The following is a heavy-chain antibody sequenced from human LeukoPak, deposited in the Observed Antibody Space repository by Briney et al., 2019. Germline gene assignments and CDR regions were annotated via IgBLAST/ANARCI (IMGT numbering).Heavy chain of an antibody. D-gene: IGHD2-2*01. Sequence: GGSLRLSCAASGFTFSSYAMSWVRQAPGKGLEWVSAISGSGGSTYYADSVKGRFTISRDNSKNTLYLQMNSLRAEDTAIYYCAKDPIVVVPAAKVYWGQGTLVTVSS. J-gene: IGHJ4*02. CDR2: ISGSGGST. V-gene: IGHV3-23*01. CDR1: GFTFSSYA. CDR3: AKDPIVVVPAAKVY.